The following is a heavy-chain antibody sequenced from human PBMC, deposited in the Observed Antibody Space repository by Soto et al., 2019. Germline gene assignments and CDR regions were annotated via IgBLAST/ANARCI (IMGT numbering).Heavy chain of an antibody. V-gene: IGHV3-21*01. CDR1: GFTFSSYS. CDR2: ISSSSSYI. Sequence: PGGSLRLSCAASGFTFSSYSMNWVRQAPGKGLEWVSSISSSSSYIYYADSVKGRFTISRDNAKNSLYLQMNSLRAEDTAVYYCARDFVVVVAASYYYGMDVWGQGTTVTVS. J-gene: IGHJ6*02. D-gene: IGHD2-15*01. CDR3: ARDFVVVVAASYYYGMDV.